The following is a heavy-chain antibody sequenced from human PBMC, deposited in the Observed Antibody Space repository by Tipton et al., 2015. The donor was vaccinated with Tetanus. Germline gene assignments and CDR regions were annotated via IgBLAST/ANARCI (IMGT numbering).Heavy chain of an antibody. V-gene: IGHV4-34*08. CDR2: INHSGNT. D-gene: IGHD1-1*01. Sequence: VQLVQSGAEVKKPGESLKISCKASGHNSRSYWVSWIRQAPGKGLEWIGEINHSGNTNHNPSLKSRVTLSVDTSKNQFSLKLNSVTAADTAMYYCVTVNFPNYYHYGMDVWGQGTTVTVSS. CDR3: VTVNFPNYYHYGMDV. J-gene: IGHJ6*02. CDR1: GHNSRSYW.